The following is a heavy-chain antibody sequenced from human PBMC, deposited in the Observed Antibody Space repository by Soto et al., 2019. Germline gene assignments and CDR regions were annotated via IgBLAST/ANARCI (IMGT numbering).Heavy chain of an antibody. J-gene: IGHJ4*02. CDR2: IHSDGKIT. CDR1: GFTFGNYW. Sequence: EVQLVASGGGLVQPGGSLRLSCATSGFTFGNYWMYWVRQAPGKGLVWVSRIHSDGKITTYADSVTGRFTISRDISKNTLYVQMNSLRAADTAMYYCERGRGSFYVAFWGQGTLVTVSS. CDR3: ERGRGSFYVAF. V-gene: IGHV3-74*01. D-gene: IGHD1-26*01.